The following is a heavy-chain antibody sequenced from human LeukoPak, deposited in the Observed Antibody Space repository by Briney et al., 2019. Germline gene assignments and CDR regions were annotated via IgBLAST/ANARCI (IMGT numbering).Heavy chain of an antibody. V-gene: IGHV1-69*01. CDR2: IIPIFGTA. Sequence: SVKVSCKASGGTFSSYAISWVRQAPGQGLEWMGGIIPIFGTANYAQKFQGRVTITADESTSTAYMELSSLRSEDTAVYYCARDLSGYIRFDYWGQGTLVTVSS. CDR3: ARDLSGYIRFDY. J-gene: IGHJ4*02. CDR1: GGTFSSYA. D-gene: IGHD5-18*01.